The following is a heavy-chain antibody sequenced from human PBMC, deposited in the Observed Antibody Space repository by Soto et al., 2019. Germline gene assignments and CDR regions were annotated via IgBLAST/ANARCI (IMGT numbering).Heavy chain of an antibody. Sequence: PEETLSLTCTVSGGSISSYYWSWIRQPPGKGLEWIGYIYYSGSTNYNPSLKSRVTISVDTSKNQFSLKLSSVTAADTAVYYCARDIGTSRFDPWGQGTLVTVSS. J-gene: IGHJ5*02. D-gene: IGHD1-1*01. CDR1: GGSISSYY. V-gene: IGHV4-59*01. CDR2: IYYSGST. CDR3: ARDIGTSRFDP.